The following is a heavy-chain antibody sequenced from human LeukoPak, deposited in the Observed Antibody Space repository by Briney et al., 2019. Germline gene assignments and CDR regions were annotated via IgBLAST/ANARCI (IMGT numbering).Heavy chain of an antibody. D-gene: IGHD1-1*01. J-gene: IGHJ4*02. CDR1: GLTFTASA. V-gene: IGHV1-58*02. Sequence: SVKVSCKASGLTFTASAMQWVRQARGQRLEWIGWIVVGSDISIYAQKFQERVTITRDVSTSTVYMEMSSLNSDDTAVYYCAADRFQLDPFYFNSWGQGTLVTVSS. CDR2: IVVGSDIS. CDR3: AADRFQLDPFYFNS.